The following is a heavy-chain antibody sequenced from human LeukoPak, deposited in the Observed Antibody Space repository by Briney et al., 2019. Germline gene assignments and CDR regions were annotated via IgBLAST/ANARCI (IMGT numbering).Heavy chain of an antibody. CDR3: ARDVLAVTGMGVALDY. V-gene: IGHV3-7*01. J-gene: IGHJ4*02. CDR2: IKQDESEK. CDR1: GFTFSRYW. Sequence: GGSLRLSCAASGFTFSRYWMNWVRQAPGKGLEWVADIKQDESEKYYVDSVKGRFTISRDNAKNSLYLQMNSLRAEDTAVYYCARDVLAVTGMGVALDYWGQGTLVTVSS. D-gene: IGHD6-19*01.